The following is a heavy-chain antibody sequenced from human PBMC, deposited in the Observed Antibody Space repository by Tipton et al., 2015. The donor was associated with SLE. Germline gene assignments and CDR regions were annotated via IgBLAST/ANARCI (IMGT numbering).Heavy chain of an antibody. V-gene: IGHV4-39*01. D-gene: IGHD1-14*01. CDR1: GGSISSSSYY. CDR2: IYYSGST. Sequence: LRLSCTVSGGSISSSSYYWGWIRQPPGKGLEWIGSIYYSGSTYYNPSLKSRVTISVDTSKNQFSLKLSSVTAADTAVYYCARHPSVYYFDYWGQGTLVTVSS. J-gene: IGHJ4*02. CDR3: ARHPSVYYFDY.